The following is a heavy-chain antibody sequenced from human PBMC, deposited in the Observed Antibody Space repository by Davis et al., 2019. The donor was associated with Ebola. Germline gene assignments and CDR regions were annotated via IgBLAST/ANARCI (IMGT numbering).Heavy chain of an antibody. J-gene: IGHJ6*02. CDR2: IIPNSGGT. D-gene: IGHD3-9*01. CDR1: GYTFTGYY. CDR3: ARGRGLRYFDWSNYGMDV. V-gene: IGHV1-2*02. Sequence: ASVKVSCKASGYTFTGYYMHWVRQAPGQGLEWMGWIIPNSGGTNYAQKFQGRVTMTRDTSISTAYMELNSLRAEDTAVYYCARGRGLRYFDWSNYGMDVWGQGTTVTVSS.